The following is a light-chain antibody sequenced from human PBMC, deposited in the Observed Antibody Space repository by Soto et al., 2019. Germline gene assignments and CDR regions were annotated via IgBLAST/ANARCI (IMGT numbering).Light chain of an antibody. V-gene: IGKV3-20*01. CDR3: HHYGTSPRT. J-gene: IGKJ1*01. CDR2: GAS. CDR1: QSVSSSY. Sequence: EIVLTQSPGTLSLSPGERATLSCRASQSVSSSYLAWYQQKPGQAPRLLIYGASSRATGIPDRFSGSGAGTDFTLTISRLEPQDFAVYYCHHYGTSPRTFGHGTKVDIK.